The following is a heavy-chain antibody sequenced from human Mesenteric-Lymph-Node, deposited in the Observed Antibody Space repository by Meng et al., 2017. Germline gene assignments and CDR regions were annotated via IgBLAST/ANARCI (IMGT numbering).Heavy chain of an antibody. V-gene: IGHV3-23*01. CDR2: ISNSAGIT. Sequence: GESLKISCATSGFTFSNFVISWVRQAPGKGLEWVSAISNSAGITYYADSVKGRFTISRDNSKNTLYLQMNSLRAEDTAVYYCARGPYYDFWSGFAISGAFDIWGQGTMVTVSS. CDR3: ARGPYYDFWSGFAISGAFDI. CDR1: GFTFSNFV. J-gene: IGHJ3*02. D-gene: IGHD3-3*01.